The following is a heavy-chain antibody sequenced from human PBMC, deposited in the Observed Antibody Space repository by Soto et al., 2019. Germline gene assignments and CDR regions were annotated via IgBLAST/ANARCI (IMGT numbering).Heavy chain of an antibody. D-gene: IGHD3-22*01. Sequence: HPGGSLRLSCAASGFTFSGYSMNWVRQAPGKGLEWVSYISTSGSTMYYADSVKGRFTISRDNAKNSLYLQMNSLRAEDTAVYYCARDIGHHYDQFDCWGQGTLVTVSS. CDR2: ISTSGSTM. CDR3: ARDIGHHYDQFDC. CDR1: GFTFSGYS. V-gene: IGHV3-48*01. J-gene: IGHJ4*02.